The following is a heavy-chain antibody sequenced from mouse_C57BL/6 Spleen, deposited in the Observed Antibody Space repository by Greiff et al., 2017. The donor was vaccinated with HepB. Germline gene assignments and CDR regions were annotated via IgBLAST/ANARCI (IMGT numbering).Heavy chain of an antibody. D-gene: IGHD3-2*02. CDR2: IDPEDGET. V-gene: IGHV14-2*01. CDR3: GRQLRQRGYFDY. Sequence: EVKLQQSGAELVKPGASVKLSCTASGFNIKDYYMHWVKQRNEQGLEWIGRIDPEDGETKYATKFQGKATITADTSSNTAYLQLSSLTSEGTAVDYCGRQLRQRGYFDYWGQGTTLTVSS. CDR1: GFNIKDYY. J-gene: IGHJ2*01.